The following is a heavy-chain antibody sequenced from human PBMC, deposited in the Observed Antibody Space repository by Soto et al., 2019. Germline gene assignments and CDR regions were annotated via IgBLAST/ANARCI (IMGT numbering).Heavy chain of an antibody. V-gene: IGHV1-18*01. J-gene: IGHJ6*02. D-gene: IGHD3-10*01. CDR3: SRFIMVGGLFDRNYYHGMDV. Sequence: QVQLVQSGAEVKKPGASVTVSCKTSGYTFSNYGINWVRQAPGQGLEWMGWISGYNGNTNYAQTVQGRVTMTTDTSTGTAYMELRSLKSDDTAIYYCSRFIMVGGLFDRNYYHGMDVWGQGTTVTVSS. CDR2: ISGYNGNT. CDR1: GYTFSNYG.